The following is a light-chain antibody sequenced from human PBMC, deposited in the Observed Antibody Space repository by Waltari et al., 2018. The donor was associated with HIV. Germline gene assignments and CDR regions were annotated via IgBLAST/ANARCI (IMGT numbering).Light chain of an antibody. V-gene: IGLV3-1*01. J-gene: IGLJ1*01. Sequence: SYELTQPPSVSVSPGQTASITCSGDKLGNKFVSWYQQKPGQSPVLVIYKDTKRPSGIPERFSGSNSGKTATLTISGTQAMDEADYYCQAWDTITEFYVFGTGTKVTVL. CDR1: KLGNKF. CDR3: QAWDTITEFYV. CDR2: KDT.